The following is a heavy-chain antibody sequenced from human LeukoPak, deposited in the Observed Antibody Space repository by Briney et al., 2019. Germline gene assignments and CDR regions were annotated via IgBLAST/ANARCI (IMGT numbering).Heavy chain of an antibody. D-gene: IGHD2-2*01. J-gene: IGHJ4*02. CDR1: GYTFTSYG. CDR2: ISAYNGNT. V-gene: IGHV1-18*01. Sequence: GASVKVSCKASGYTFTSYGISWVRQAPGQGLEWMGWISAYNGNTNYAQKLQGRVTMTTDTSTSTAYMELRSLRSDDTAVYYCARIDVVVPAAMDSDYWGQGTLVTVSS. CDR3: ARIDVVVPAAMDSDY.